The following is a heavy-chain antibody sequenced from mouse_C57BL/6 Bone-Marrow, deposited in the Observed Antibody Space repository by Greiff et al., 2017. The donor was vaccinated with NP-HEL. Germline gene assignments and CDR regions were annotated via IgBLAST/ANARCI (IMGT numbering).Heavy chain of an antibody. D-gene: IGHD2-14*01. J-gene: IGHJ2*01. CDR3: AREGDYRNFDC. CDR1: GFTFSSYA. CDR2: ISDGGSYT. V-gene: IGHV5-4*01. Sequence: EVMLVESGGGLVKPGGSLKLSCAASGFTFSSYAMSWVRQTPEKRLEWVATISDGGSYTYYPDNVKGRFTISRDNAKNNLYLQMSHLKSEDTAMYYCAREGDYRNFDCWGQGTTLTVSS.